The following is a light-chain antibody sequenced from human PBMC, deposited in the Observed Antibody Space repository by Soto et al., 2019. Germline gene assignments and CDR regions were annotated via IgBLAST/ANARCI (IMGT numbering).Light chain of an antibody. Sequence: AIQVTQSPSSLSASVGDRVTITCRASQDIRNELSWYQQKPGKAPKFLIFAASNLQSGVPSRFSGSGSGTDFTLAISSLQPEDFATYYCQQLESYPSTFGGGTKVDIK. J-gene: IGKJ4*01. CDR3: QQLESYPST. CDR2: AAS. V-gene: IGKV1-6*01. CDR1: QDIRNE.